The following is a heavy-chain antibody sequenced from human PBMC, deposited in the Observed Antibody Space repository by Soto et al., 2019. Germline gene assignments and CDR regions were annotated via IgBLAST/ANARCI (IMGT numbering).Heavy chain of an antibody. CDR2: IYYSGST. CDR1: GGSISSSSYY. D-gene: IGHD3-22*01. J-gene: IGHJ5*02. CDR3: ARFNAPEEYYYDSSGYSGGHNWFDP. V-gene: IGHV4-39*01. Sequence: QLQLQESGPGLVKPSETLSLTCTVSGGSISSSSYYWGWIRQPPGKGLEWIGSIYYSGSTYYNPSLKSRVTISVDTSKNQFSLKLSSVTAADTAVYYCARFNAPEEYYYDSSGYSGGHNWFDPWGQGTLVTVSS.